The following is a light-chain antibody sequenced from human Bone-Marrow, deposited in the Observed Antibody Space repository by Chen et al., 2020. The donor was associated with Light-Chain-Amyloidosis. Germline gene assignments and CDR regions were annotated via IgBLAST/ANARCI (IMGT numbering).Light chain of an antibody. V-gene: IGKV2-30*02. CDR3: MEGTNWPWT. J-gene: IGKJ1*01. CDR2: MVP. Sequence: DVVVTQSPLSLPVTLGQPASISCTSSQSLVHSDGNTYFNWFHQRPGQSPRRLIYMVPKRDSGVPDRFSGSGSGTDFTLKISRVEAEDVGIFYCMEGTNWPWTFGQGTKVEIK. CDR1: QSLVHSDGNTY.